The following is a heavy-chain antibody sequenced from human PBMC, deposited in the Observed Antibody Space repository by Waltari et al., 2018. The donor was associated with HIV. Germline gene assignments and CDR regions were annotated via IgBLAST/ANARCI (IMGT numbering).Heavy chain of an antibody. V-gene: IGHV4-34*01. D-gene: IGHD5-12*01. CDR2: INHSGRT. Sequence: HVQLQQWGAGLLKPSETLSLTCAVYGVSFSGSYWNLIRQPPGKGLEWIGEINHSGRTNYNPSLKSRVTISADTSKNQFSLKVNSVTAADTAVYYCARGEEGYSGYDLSWFDTWGQGTLVTVSS. CDR3: ARGEEGYSGYDLSWFDT. J-gene: IGHJ5*02. CDR1: GVSFSGSY.